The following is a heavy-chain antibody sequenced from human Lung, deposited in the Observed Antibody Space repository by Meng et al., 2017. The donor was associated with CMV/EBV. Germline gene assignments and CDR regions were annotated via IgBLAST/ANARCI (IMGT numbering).Heavy chain of an antibody. CDR2: INPNTGGT. D-gene: IGHD2-8*01. CDR3: ASPYVLRNYGMDV. Sequence: SVKVSXKASGYTFTGYYIHWARQAPGQGLEWMGWINPNTGGTNYAQNFQGRVTMTRDTSISAVYMELSRLRPDDTAVYYCASPYVLRNYGMDVWGQGTTVTVSS. CDR1: GYTFTGYY. J-gene: IGHJ6*02. V-gene: IGHV1-2*02.